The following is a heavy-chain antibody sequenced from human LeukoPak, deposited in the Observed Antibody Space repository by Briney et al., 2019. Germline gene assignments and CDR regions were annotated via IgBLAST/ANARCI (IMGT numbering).Heavy chain of an antibody. V-gene: IGHV3-48*03. Sequence: GGSLSLSCAASGFTLSSYEMNWVRQAPGKGLEGVSYISSSGSTIYYADSVKGRFTISRDNAKNSLYLQMNSLRAEDTAVYYCARRRGIAAAGTGFDYWGQGTLVTVSS. CDR1: GFTLSSYE. CDR2: ISSSGSTI. J-gene: IGHJ4*02. CDR3: ARRRGIAAAGTGFDY. D-gene: IGHD6-13*01.